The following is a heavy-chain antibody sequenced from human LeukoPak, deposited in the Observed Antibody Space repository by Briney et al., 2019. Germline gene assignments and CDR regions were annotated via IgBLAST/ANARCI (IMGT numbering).Heavy chain of an antibody. J-gene: IGHJ3*02. CDR2: ISSSSSYI. CDR3: ARDLEPSGAFDI. V-gene: IGHV3-21*01. Sequence: GGSLRLSCAASGFTFSSYSMNWVRQAPGKGLEWVSSISSSSSYIYYADSVKGRFTISRDNAKNSLYLQMNSQRAEDTAVYYCARDLEPSGAFDIWGQGTMVTVSS. CDR1: GFTFSSYS. D-gene: IGHD5-24*01.